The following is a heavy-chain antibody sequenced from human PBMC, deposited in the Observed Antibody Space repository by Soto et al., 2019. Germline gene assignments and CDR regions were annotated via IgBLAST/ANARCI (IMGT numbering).Heavy chain of an antibody. CDR2: LYIGDSA. J-gene: IGHJ4*02. D-gene: IGHD6-25*01. CDR1: GPDVGYSF. CDR3: AKDASLNGGNSNGYFDH. Sequence: PGGSLRLSCAVSGPDVGYSFMMWVRQAPGGGLEWVSVLYIGDSAYYADSVKGRFTISRDNSKNTLYLQINSLTAEDTAVYYCAKDASLNGGNSNGYFDHWGQGTRVTVSS. V-gene: IGHV3-53*01.